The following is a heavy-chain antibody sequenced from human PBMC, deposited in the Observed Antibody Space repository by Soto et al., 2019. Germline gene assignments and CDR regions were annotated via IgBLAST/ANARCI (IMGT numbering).Heavy chain of an antibody. J-gene: IGHJ4*02. V-gene: IGHV3-21*01. D-gene: IGHD1-26*01. CDR1: GFTFSSYS. Sequence: SGGSLRLSCAASGFTFSSYSMNWVRQAPGKGLEWVSSISSSSSYIYYADSVKGRFTISRDNAKNSLYLQMNSLRAEDTAVYYCASDIVGATPPDYWGQGTLVTVSS. CDR3: ASDIVGATPPDY. CDR2: ISSSSSYI.